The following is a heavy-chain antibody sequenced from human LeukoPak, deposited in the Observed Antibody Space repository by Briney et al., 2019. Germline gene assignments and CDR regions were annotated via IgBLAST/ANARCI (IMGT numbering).Heavy chain of an antibody. CDR1: GGSISSSSYY. Sequence: SETLSLTCTVSGGSISSSSYYWGWIRQPPGKGLEWIGSIYYSGSTYYNPSLKSRVTISVDTSKNQFSLKLSSVTAADTAVYYCARDRGSSSSPGMDVWGKGTTVTVSS. V-gene: IGHV4-39*07. D-gene: IGHD6-6*01. CDR2: IYYSGST. J-gene: IGHJ6*04. CDR3: ARDRGSSSSPGMDV.